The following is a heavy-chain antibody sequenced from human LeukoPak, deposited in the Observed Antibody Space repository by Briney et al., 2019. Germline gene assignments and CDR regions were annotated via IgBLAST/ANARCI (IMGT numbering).Heavy chain of an antibody. D-gene: IGHD3-10*01. CDR3: ARDRGYGFSKDY. J-gene: IGHJ4*02. Sequence: PGGSLRLSCAASGFTFSSYWMHWVRQAPGKGLVWVSRINTDGSSTSYEDSVKGRFTISRDNSKNTLYLQMNSLTAEDTAVYYCARDRGYGFSKDYWGQGILVTVSS. CDR2: INTDGSST. V-gene: IGHV3-74*01. CDR1: GFTFSSYW.